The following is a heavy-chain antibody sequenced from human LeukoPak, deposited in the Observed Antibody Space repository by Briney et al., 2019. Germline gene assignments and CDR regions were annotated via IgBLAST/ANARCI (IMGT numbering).Heavy chain of an antibody. V-gene: IGHV3-74*01. CDR1: GFAFSASW. CDR3: ARDNSYGAFDI. J-gene: IGHJ3*02. D-gene: IGHD4-23*01. Sequence: GGSLRLSCAASGFAFSASWMHWVRQAPGKGLVWVSRLDSDGSSTTYADSVKGRFTVSRDNAKNTLFLQMNSLRAEDTAVYYCARDNSYGAFDIWGQGTMVTVSS. CDR2: LDSDGSST.